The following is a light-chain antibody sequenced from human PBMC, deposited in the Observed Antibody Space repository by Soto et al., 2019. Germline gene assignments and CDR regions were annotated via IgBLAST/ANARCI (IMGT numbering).Light chain of an antibody. CDR2: AGS. CDR1: QSVDSY. V-gene: IGKV3-15*01. CDR3: QRYKNWPKT. J-gene: IGKJ1*01. Sequence: EIVMTQSPVTLSVSPGERVSLSCRGSQSVDSYLAWHQQKPGQAPRLLIYAGSTRATGIPGRFSGSGSGTEFTLTISSLQSEDFAVYYCQRYKNWPKTFGQGTKVEIK.